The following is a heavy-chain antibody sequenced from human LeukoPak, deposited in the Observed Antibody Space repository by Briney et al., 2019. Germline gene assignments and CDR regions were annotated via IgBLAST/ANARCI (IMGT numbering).Heavy chain of an antibody. V-gene: IGHV3-30*02. CDR2: IQYDGSHK. D-gene: IGHD6-13*01. Sequence: PGGSLRLSCAASGFTFSISDMHWVRQAPGKGLEWVSFIQYDGSHKNYIDSVKGRFTISRDNAKNSLYLQMNSLRAEDTAVYYCAREDSSSWSYDYWGQGTLVTVSS. CDR3: AREDSSSWSYDY. CDR1: GFTFSISD. J-gene: IGHJ4*02.